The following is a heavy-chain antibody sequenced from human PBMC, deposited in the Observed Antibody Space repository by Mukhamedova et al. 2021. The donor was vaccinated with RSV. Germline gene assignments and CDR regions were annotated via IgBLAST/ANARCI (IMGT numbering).Heavy chain of an antibody. V-gene: IGHV3-23*01. CDR3: AKDVRAVTGYYFDW. D-gene: IGHD4-17*01. J-gene: IGHJ4*02. Sequence: GMSGSDHGTYYAESVKGRFTISRDDSKNTLYLQMSGLRADDTAVYYCAKDVRAVTGYYFDWWGQGTLVTVSS. CDR2: MSGSDHGT.